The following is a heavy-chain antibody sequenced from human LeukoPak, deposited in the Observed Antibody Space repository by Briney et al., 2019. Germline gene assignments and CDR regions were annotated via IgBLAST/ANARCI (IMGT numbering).Heavy chain of an antibody. CDR3: ARGFASGWYSRYDP. CDR2: VYHTGST. D-gene: IGHD6-19*01. J-gene: IGHJ5*02. Sequence: PSETLSLTCTVSGDPVSRGNYYWSWIRQPPGKELEWIGYVYHTGSTNYNPSLKSRVTISVDTSKNEFSLKMTSVTAADTAVYYCARGFASGWYSRYDPWGQGTLVTVSS. V-gene: IGHV4-61*01. CDR1: GDPVSRGNYY.